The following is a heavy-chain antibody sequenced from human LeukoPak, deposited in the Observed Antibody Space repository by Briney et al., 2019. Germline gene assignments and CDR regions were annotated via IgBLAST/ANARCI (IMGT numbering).Heavy chain of an antibody. CDR3: ARGRIRIAAAGFDY. D-gene: IGHD6-13*01. J-gene: IGHJ4*02. CDR2: INHSGST. CDR1: GGSFSGYY. V-gene: IGHV4-34*01. Sequence: SETLSLTCAVYGGSFSGYYWSWIRQPPGKGLEWIGEINHSGSTNYNPSLKSRVTISVDTSKNQFSLKLSSVTAADTVVYYCARGRIRIAAAGFDYWGQGTLVTVSS.